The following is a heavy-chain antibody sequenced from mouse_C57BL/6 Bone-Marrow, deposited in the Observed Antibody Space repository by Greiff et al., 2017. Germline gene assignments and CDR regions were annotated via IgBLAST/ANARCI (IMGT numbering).Heavy chain of an antibody. V-gene: IGHV14-2*01. D-gene: IGHD6-1*01. Sequence: EVQLQQSGAELVKPGASVKLSCTASGFNFTDYYMHWVKQRPEQGLEWIGRIDPEDGDTKYAPKFQGKATLTADTSSNTAYLQLSSLTSEDTAVYYCARSSYYWYFDYWGKGTTVTVSS. CDR1: GFNFTDYY. CDR2: IDPEDGDT. J-gene: IGHJ1*03. CDR3: ARSSYYWYFDY.